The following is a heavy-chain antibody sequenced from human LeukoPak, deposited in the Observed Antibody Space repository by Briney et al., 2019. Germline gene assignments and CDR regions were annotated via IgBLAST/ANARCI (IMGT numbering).Heavy chain of an antibody. CDR2: IYHSGST. Sequence: SETLSLTCAVSGGSISSGGYSWSWIRQPPGKGLEWIGYIYHSGSTYYNPSLKSRATISVDRSKNQFSLKLSSVTAADTAVYYCARDRRGDPDAFDIWGQGTMVTVSS. CDR3: ARDRRGDPDAFDI. D-gene: IGHD2-21*02. CDR1: GGSISSGGYS. V-gene: IGHV4-30-2*01. J-gene: IGHJ3*02.